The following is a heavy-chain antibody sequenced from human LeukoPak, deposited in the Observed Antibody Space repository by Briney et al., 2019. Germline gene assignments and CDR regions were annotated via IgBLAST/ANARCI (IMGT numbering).Heavy chain of an antibody. J-gene: IGHJ4*02. CDR3: ATNGPGTTYFDP. V-gene: IGHV4-34*01. Sequence: SETLSLTCAVSGDSFSGYYWTWIRQPPGKGLEWIGDINHSGSTNYNPSLKSRITISVDTTKNQFPLNLTSVAAADTAIYYCATNGPGTTYFDPWGQGTLVTVSS. CDR1: GDSFSGYY. D-gene: IGHD1-14*01. CDR2: INHSGST.